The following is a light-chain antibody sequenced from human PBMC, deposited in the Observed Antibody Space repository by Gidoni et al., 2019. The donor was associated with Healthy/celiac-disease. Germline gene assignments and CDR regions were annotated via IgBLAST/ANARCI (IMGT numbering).Light chain of an antibody. CDR3: QAWDSSTYVV. CDR2: QDS. Sequence: SYELTQPHSVSVCPGQTASITCSGDKLGDKYACWYQQKPGQSPVLVIYQDSKRPSGIPERFSGSNSGNTATLTISGTQAMDEADYYCQAWDSSTYVVFGGGTKLTVL. V-gene: IGLV3-1*01. J-gene: IGLJ2*01. CDR1: KLGDKY.